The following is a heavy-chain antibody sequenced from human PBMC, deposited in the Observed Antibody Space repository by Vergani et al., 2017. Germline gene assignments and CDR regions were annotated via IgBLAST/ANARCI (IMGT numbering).Heavy chain of an antibody. D-gene: IGHD6-13*01. CDR1: GFTFSSYG. J-gene: IGHJ3*02. CDR3: AKDTIAAAGSGAFDI. Sequence: QVQLVESGGGVVQPGRSLRLSCAASGFTFSSYGMHWVRQAPGKGLEWVAVISYDGSNKYYADSVKGRFTISRDNSKNTLYLQMNSLRAEDTAVYYCAKDTIAAAGSGAFDIWGQGTMVTVSS. CDR2: ISYDGSNK. V-gene: IGHV3-30*18.